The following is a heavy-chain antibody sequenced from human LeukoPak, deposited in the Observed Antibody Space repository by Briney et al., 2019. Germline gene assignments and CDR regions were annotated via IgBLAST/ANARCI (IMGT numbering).Heavy chain of an antibody. D-gene: IGHD5-18*01. CDR3: ARDLDTAMATPGRDY. CDR2: IYSGGST. Sequence: GGSLRLSCAASGFTFSSYSMNWVRQAPGKGLEWVSVIYSGGSTYYADSVKGRFTISRDNSKNTLYLQMNSLRAEDTAVYYCARDLDTAMATPGRDYWGQGTLVTVSS. V-gene: IGHV3-66*01. J-gene: IGHJ4*02. CDR1: GFTFSSYS.